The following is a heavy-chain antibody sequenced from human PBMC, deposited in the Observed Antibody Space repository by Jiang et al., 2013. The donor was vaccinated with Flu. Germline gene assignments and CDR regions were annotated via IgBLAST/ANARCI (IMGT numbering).Heavy chain of an antibody. CDR2: IIPIFGTA. D-gene: IGHD3-22*01. V-gene: IGHV1-69*01. Sequence: EVKKPGSSVKVSCKASGGTFSSYAISWVRQAPGQGLEWMGGIIPIFGTANYAQKFQGRVTITADESTSTAYMELSSLRSEDTAVYYCATPIRYYYDSSGYYYVGKFDYWGQGTLVTVSS. CDR3: ATPIRYYYDSSGYYYVGKFDY. CDR1: GGTFSSYA. J-gene: IGHJ4*02.